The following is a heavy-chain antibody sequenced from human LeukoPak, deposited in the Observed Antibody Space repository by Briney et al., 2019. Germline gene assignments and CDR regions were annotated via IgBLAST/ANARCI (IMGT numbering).Heavy chain of an antibody. J-gene: IGHJ3*02. CDR1: GFTFSRFE. D-gene: IGHD3-3*01. CDR2: ISNSGSTI. CDR3: ARVTSPYAFDI. V-gene: IGHV3-48*03. Sequence: GGSLRLSCVASGFTFSRFEMNWVRQAPGKGLEWISYISNSGSTIHYAVSVKGRFTISRDNARNSLYLQMNSLRAEDTAVYYCARVTSPYAFDIWGQGTMVTVSS.